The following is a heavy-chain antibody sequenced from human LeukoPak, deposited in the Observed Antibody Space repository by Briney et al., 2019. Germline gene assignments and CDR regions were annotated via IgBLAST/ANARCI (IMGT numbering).Heavy chain of an antibody. Sequence: GGSLRLSCAASGFTFSSYSMNWVRQAPGKGLEWVSSISSSSSYIYYADSVKGRFTISRDNAKNSLHLQMNSLRAEDTAVYYCASNIAVAGTLNYWGQGTLVTVSS. D-gene: IGHD6-19*01. CDR1: GFTFSSYS. J-gene: IGHJ4*02. CDR3: ASNIAVAGTLNY. V-gene: IGHV3-21*01. CDR2: ISSSSSYI.